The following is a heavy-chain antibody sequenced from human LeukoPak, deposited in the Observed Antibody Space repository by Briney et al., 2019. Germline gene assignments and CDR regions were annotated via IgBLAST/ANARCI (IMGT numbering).Heavy chain of an antibody. CDR1: GGSISSYY. D-gene: IGHD3-10*01. V-gene: IGHV4-59*01. CDR2: IYYSGST. Sequence: SETLSLTCTVSGGSISSYYWSWIRQPPGKGLEWIGYIYYSGSTNYNPSLKSRVTISVDTSKNQFSLKLSSVTAADTAVYYCASSSYAVRGVRGHYYYGMDVWGQGTTVTVSS. J-gene: IGHJ6*02. CDR3: ASSSYAVRGVRGHYYYGMDV.